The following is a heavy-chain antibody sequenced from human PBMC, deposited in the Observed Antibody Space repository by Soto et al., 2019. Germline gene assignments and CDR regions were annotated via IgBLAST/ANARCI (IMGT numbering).Heavy chain of an antibody. CDR3: ARGGYTYGYGLDY. V-gene: IGHV1-2*04. CDR1: GYTFTAYY. D-gene: IGHD5-18*01. Sequence: QVQLVQSGAEVKKLGASVKVSCKASGYTFTAYYIHGVRQAPGQGLEWVGWINPNSGDTNYAQRFQGWVTMTGDTSVSTAYMDLTRLRSDDTAVYYCARGGYTYGYGLDYWGQGTLVTVSS. CDR2: INPNSGDT. J-gene: IGHJ4*02.